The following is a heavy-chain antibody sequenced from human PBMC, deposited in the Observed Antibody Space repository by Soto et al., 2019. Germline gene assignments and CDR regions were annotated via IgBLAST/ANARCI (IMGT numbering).Heavy chain of an antibody. Sequence: PGGSLRLSCAASGFTFSSYAMSWVRQAPGKGLEWVSAISGSGGSTYYADSVKGRFTISRDNSKNTLYLQMNSLRAEDTAVYYCAKSGPNYYDSSGYYYFDYWGQGTLVTVSS. V-gene: IGHV3-23*01. CDR3: AKSGPNYYDSSGYYYFDY. D-gene: IGHD3-22*01. J-gene: IGHJ4*02. CDR2: ISGSGGST. CDR1: GFTFSSYA.